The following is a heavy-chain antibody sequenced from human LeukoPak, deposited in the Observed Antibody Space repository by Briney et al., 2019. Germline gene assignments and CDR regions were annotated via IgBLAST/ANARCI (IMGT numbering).Heavy chain of an antibody. Sequence: PGGSLRLSCAASGFTFSRYDMHWVRQSTGKGLEWVSGIGTAGDTFYLGSVKGRFTISRDNSKNTLYLQMNSLRAEDTAVYYCAKDQSLTMVRGVINTPTKLYFDYWGQGTLVTVSS. CDR3: AKDQSLTMVRGVINTPTKLYFDY. D-gene: IGHD3-10*01. CDR2: IGTAGDT. V-gene: IGHV3-13*01. CDR1: GFTFSRYD. J-gene: IGHJ4*02.